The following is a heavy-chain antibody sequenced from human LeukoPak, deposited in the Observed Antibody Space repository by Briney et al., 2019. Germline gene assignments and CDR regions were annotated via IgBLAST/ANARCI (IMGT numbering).Heavy chain of an antibody. J-gene: IGHJ4*02. Sequence: SVKVSCKASGGTFSSYAISWVRQAPGQGLEWMGRIIPILGIANYAQKFQGRVTITADKSTSTAYMELSSLRSEDTAVYYCAREARGYSGYDTRGHFDYWGQGTLVTVSS. CDR3: AREARGYSGYDTRGHFDY. V-gene: IGHV1-69*04. D-gene: IGHD5-12*01. CDR1: GGTFSSYA. CDR2: IIPILGIA.